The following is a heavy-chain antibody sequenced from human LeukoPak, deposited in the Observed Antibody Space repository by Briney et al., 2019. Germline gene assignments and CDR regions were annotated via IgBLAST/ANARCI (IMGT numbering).Heavy chain of an antibody. Sequence: KTSETLSLTCAVYGGSFSGYYWSWIRQPPGKGLEWIGEINHSGTTNYNPSLKSRVTISVDTSKNQFSLKLSSVTAADTAVYYCSRERVLRYWGQGTLVTVSS. CDR3: SRERVLRY. V-gene: IGHV4-34*01. CDR2: INHSGTT. CDR1: GGSFSGYY. J-gene: IGHJ4*02.